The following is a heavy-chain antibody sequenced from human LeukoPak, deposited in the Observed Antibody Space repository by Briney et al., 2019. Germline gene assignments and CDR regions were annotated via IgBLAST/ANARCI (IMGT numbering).Heavy chain of an antibody. Sequence: ASVNVSCKASGYTFNNYGISWVRQAPGQGLEWMGWISAYNGNTNYAQKLQGRVTMTTDTSTSTAYMELRSLRSDDTAVYYCAREVVRGVILGWFDTWGEGTLVSVSS. V-gene: IGHV1-18*01. CDR2: ISAYNGNT. CDR3: AREVVRGVILGWFDT. D-gene: IGHD3-10*01. J-gene: IGHJ5*02. CDR1: GYTFNNYG.